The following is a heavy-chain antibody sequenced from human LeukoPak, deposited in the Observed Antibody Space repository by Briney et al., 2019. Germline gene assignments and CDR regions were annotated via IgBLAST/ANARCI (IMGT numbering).Heavy chain of an antibody. CDR2: IYHSGST. Sequence: SQTLSLTCTVSGGSISSCGYYWSWTRQPPGKGLEWIGSIYHSGSTYYNPSLKSRVTMSVDTSNNHLSLRLTSVTAADTALYYCARHSYNYYGLDVWGQGTTITVSS. V-gene: IGHV4-30-2*03. CDR3: ARHSYNYYGLDV. CDR1: GGSISSCGYY. J-gene: IGHJ6*02.